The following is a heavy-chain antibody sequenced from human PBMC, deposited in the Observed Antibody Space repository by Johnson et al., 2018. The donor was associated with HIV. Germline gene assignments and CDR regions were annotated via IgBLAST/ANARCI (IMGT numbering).Heavy chain of an antibody. CDR1: EFTFSSYA. Sequence: QVQLVESGGGLIQPGGSLRLSCAASEFTFSSYAIHWVRQAPGEGLEWVADISYDGRNKYSTDSVKGRFTVSRDKYKNTLYLQMNILSAEDTAVFFCASQPRIAARGKAFDIWGQGTMVTVSS. CDR3: ASQPRIAARGKAFDI. CDR2: ISYDGRNK. J-gene: IGHJ3*02. D-gene: IGHD6-6*01. V-gene: IGHV3-30*04.